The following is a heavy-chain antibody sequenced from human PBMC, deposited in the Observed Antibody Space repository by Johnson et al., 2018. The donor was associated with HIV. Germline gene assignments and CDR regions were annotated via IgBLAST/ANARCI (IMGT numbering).Heavy chain of an antibody. V-gene: IGHV3-30*19. Sequence: QVYLVESGGGVVQPGRSLRLSCAASGFTFSRYGMHWVRQAPGKGLEWVAVISYDGSNKYYADSVKGRFTISRDNSKNTLYLQMNSLRAEDTAVYYCARDCHNFWTDSFDIWGQGTMVTVSS. CDR2: ISYDGSNK. J-gene: IGHJ3*02. CDR1: GFTFSRYG. D-gene: IGHD3/OR15-3a*01. CDR3: ARDCHNFWTDSFDI.